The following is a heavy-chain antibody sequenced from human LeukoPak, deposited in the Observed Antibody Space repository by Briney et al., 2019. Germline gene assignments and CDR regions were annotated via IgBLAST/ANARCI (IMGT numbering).Heavy chain of an antibody. CDR3: ARAPLRYFDWSTQGYFDY. J-gene: IGHJ4*02. Sequence: PSETLSLTCTVSGGSISSSSYYWGWVRQPPGKGLEWIGSVSYSGSTYYNPSLKSRLTISVDTSKKQFSLKLSSVTAADTAVYYCARAPLRYFDWSTQGYFDYWGQGTLVTVSS. D-gene: IGHD3-9*01. CDR2: VSYSGST. CDR1: GGSISSSSYY. V-gene: IGHV4-39*07.